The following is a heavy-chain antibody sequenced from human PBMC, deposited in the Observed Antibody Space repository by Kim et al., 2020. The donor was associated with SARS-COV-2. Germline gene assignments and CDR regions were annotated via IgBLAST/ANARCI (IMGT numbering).Heavy chain of an antibody. CDR2: IWYDGSHQ. V-gene: IGHV3-33*01. Sequence: GGSLRLSCAASGFSFSNYGMHWVRQAPGEGLEWVASIWYDGSHQNYADSVKGRFTISGDNSKNTVSLQMSNLRAEDTAVYYCVRALGENSQYYFDYWGQGTQVTVSS. D-gene: IGHD1-7*01. J-gene: IGHJ4*02. CDR1: GFSFSNYG. CDR3: VRALGENSQYYFDY.